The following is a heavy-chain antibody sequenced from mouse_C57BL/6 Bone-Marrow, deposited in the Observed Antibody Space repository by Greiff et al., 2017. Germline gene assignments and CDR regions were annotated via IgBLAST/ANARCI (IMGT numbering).Heavy chain of an antibody. J-gene: IGHJ4*01. CDR2: SRNKANDYTT. V-gene: IGHV7-1*01. CDR3: ARDARPTFYAMDY. Sequence: EVKLVESGGGLVQSGRSLRLSCATSGFTFSDFYMEWVRQAPGKGLEWIAASRNKANDYTTEYSASVKGRFIVSRDTSQSILYLQMNALRAEDTAIYYCARDARPTFYAMDYWGQGTSVTVSS. CDR1: GFTFSDFY.